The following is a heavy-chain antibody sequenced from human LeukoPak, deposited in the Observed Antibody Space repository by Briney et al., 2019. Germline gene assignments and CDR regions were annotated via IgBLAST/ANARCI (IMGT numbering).Heavy chain of an antibody. V-gene: IGHV3-73*01. CDR1: GFTFSDSN. CDR3: TRTPDFWSGYSD. Sequence: GGSLKLSCAASGFTFSDSNMHRVRQASGKGLEWVGRIRSRANNYATAYGASVTGRFTISRDDSKNTAYLQMNSLKTEDTAVFYCTRTPDFWSGYSDWGQGTLVTVCS. D-gene: IGHD3-3*01. J-gene: IGHJ4*02. CDR2: IRSRANNYAT.